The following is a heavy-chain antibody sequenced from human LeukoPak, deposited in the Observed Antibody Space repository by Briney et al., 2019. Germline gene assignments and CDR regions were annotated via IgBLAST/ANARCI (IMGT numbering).Heavy chain of an antibody. CDR2: IIEGSSFI. D-gene: IGHD2-8*01. Sequence: PGGSLRLSCAASGFTFSNYNMNWVRQAPGKGLEWVSFIIEGSSFIQYADSLKGRFAISRDNTKNSLYLQMNSLRAEDTAVYYCARQRGYCSSGVCRGWFDSWGQGTLVTVSS. V-gene: IGHV3-21*01. J-gene: IGHJ5*01. CDR1: GFTFSNYN. CDR3: ARQRGYCSSGVCRGWFDS.